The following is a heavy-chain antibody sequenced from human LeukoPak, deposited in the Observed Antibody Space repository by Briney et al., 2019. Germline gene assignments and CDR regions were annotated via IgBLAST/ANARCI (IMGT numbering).Heavy chain of an antibody. J-gene: IGHJ4*02. Sequence: PSEILSLTCTVSGGSISSYYWSWIRQPPGKGLEWIGYLYFSGSTNYNPSLKSRVTISVDTSKNQFSLELSSVTAADTALYYCARVPITMLRGVITYYFDYWGQGTLVTVSS. CDR1: GGSISSYY. D-gene: IGHD3-10*01. CDR3: ARVPITMLRGVITYYFDY. CDR2: LYFSGST. V-gene: IGHV4-59*01.